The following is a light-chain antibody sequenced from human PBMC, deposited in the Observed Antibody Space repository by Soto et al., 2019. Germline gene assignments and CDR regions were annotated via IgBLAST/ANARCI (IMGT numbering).Light chain of an antibody. CDR1: QSVRSN. CDR3: QQYNNWPRT. V-gene: IGKV3-15*01. Sequence: EILMTQSPGTLSVSPGEGATLSCRASQSVRSNVAWYQQKPGQAPRLLIYGASTRATGVPARFSGSGSGTEFTLTISSLQSEDFAVYHCQQYNNWPRTFGQGTKV. J-gene: IGKJ1*01. CDR2: GAS.